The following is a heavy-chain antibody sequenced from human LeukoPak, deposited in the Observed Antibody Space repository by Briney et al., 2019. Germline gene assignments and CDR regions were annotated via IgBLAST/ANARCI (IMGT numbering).Heavy chain of an antibody. Sequence: PSQTLSLTCTVSGGSISSGSYYWSWIRQPAGKGLEWIGRIYTSGSTNYNPSLKSRVTISVDTSKNQFSLKLSSVTAADTAVYYCAREGVSGYVFDYWGQGTLVTVSS. CDR3: AREGVSGYVFDY. CDR2: IYTSGST. J-gene: IGHJ4*02. D-gene: IGHD3-22*01. CDR1: GGSISSGSYY. V-gene: IGHV4-61*02.